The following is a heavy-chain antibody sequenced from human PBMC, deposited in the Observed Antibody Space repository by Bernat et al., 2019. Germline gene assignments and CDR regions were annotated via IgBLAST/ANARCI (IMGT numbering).Heavy chain of an antibody. V-gene: IGHV3-23*01. J-gene: IGHJ4*02. CDR1: GFTFTNCA. Sequence: EVQLLESGGGLVQPGGSLRLSCAASGFTFTNCAMSWVRQAPGKGLEWVSGTSGSGDSTYYADSVKGRFTISRDNSKNTLYLQMSSLRAEDTALYYCAKRRVPVADKPDYWGQGTLVTVSS. D-gene: IGHD6-19*01. CDR2: TSGSGDST. CDR3: AKRRVPVADKPDY.